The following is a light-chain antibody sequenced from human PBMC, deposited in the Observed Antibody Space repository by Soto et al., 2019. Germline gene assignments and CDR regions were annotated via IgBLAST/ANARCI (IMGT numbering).Light chain of an antibody. CDR1: QSVSSSY. CDR2: GAS. CDR3: QQYGSSPRT. J-gene: IGKJ1*01. V-gene: IGKV3-20*01. Sequence: EIVLTQSPGTLSLSPGERATLSCRASQSVSSSYLAWYQQKPGQAPRLLLYGASSRATGILDRFSGSGSGTDFTLTISRLEPEDFAVYYCQQYGSSPRTFGQGTKVEIK.